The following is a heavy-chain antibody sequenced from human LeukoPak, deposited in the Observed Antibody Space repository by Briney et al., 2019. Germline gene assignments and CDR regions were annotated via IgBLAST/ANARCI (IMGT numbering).Heavy chain of an antibody. J-gene: IGHJ6*03. CDR1: GYSISSGYY. V-gene: IGHV4-38-2*01. CDR3: ARAYYDFWSGYPYYYYMDV. CDR2: IYHSGST. D-gene: IGHD3-3*01. Sequence: PSETLSLTCAVSGYSISSGYYWGWIRQPPGKGLEWIGSIYHSGSTYYNPSLKSRVTISVDTSKNQFSLKLSPVTAADTAVYYCARAYYDFWSGYPYYYYMDVWGKGTTVTVSS.